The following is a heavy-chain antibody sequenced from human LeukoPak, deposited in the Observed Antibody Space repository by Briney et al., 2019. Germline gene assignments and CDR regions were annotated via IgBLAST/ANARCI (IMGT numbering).Heavy chain of an antibody. CDR1: GGSISSSSYY. J-gene: IGHJ4*02. V-gene: IGHV4-39*07. D-gene: IGHD3-10*01. CDR2: IYYSGST. CDR3: ARAEYYYGSGSYYTERNYYFDY. Sequence: SETLSLTCTVSGGSISSSSYYWGWIRQPPGKGLEWIGSIYYSGSTYYNPSLKSRVTISVDTSKNQFSLKLSSVTAADTAVYYCARAEYYYGSGSYYTERNYYFDYWGQGTLVTVSS.